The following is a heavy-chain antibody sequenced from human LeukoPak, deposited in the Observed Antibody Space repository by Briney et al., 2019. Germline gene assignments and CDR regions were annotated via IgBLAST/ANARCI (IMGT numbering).Heavy chain of an antibody. CDR3: AKDVGKSSSWYSYYYGMDV. CDR1: EFTFSRYW. D-gene: IGHD6-13*01. Sequence: GGSLRLSCAVSEFTFSRYWMSWVRQAPGKGLEWVSLISGDGGSTYYADSVKGRFTISRDNSKNSLYLQMNSLRTEDTALYYCAKDVGKSSSWYSYYYGMDVWGQGTTVTVSS. CDR2: ISGDGGST. J-gene: IGHJ6*02. V-gene: IGHV3-43*02.